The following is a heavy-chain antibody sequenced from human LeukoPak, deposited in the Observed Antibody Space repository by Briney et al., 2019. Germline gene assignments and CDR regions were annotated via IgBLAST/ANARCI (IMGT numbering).Heavy chain of an antibody. Sequence: GESLKISCKGSGYSFTSYWIGWVRQMPGKGLEWMGIIYPGDSDTRYSPSFQGQVTISADKSISTAYLQWSSLKVSDTAMYYCARASSRRWLQLDYWGQGTLVTVSS. CDR1: GYSFTSYW. D-gene: IGHD5-24*01. CDR3: ARASSRRWLQLDY. J-gene: IGHJ4*02. CDR2: IYPGDSDT. V-gene: IGHV5-51*01.